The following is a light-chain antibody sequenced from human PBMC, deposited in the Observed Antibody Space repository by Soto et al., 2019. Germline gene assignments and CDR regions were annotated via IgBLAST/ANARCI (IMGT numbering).Light chain of an antibody. J-gene: IGKJ1*01. Sequence: DIQMTQSPSSLSASVGDRVTISCRASQSISSYLNWYQQKPGKAPKLLIYAASSLQSGVPSRFSGSGSGTDFTLTISSLQPEDFATYYCQQSYSTPPRTFGQGTNVEIK. V-gene: IGKV1-39*01. CDR3: QQSYSTPPRT. CDR1: QSISSY. CDR2: AAS.